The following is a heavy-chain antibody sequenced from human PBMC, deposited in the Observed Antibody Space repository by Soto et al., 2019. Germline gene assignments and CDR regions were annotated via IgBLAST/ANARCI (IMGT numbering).Heavy chain of an antibody. CDR3: AKDLGTDDFWSAYYTYYYMDV. CDR2: ISGSGDNT. Sequence: EVQLLESGGGLVQPGGSLRLSCEASGFTFSGYARNWVGQAPGRGLGWVSVISGSGDNTYYADSVKGRFTISRDNSKNTLYLQMNSLRAEDTAVYYCAKDLGTDDFWSAYYTYYYMDVWGKGTTVTVSS. J-gene: IGHJ6*03. D-gene: IGHD3-3*01. V-gene: IGHV3-23*01. CDR1: GFTFSGYA.